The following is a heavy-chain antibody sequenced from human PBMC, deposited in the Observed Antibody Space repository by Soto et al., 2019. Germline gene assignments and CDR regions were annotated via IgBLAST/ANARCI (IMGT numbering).Heavy chain of an antibody. CDR1: GFTLGDYA. D-gene: IGHD6-13*01. CDR3: TRDSVGAAAGIYYYGMDV. J-gene: IGHJ6*02. Sequence: GGSLRLSCTDSGFTLGDYAMSWFRQAPGKGLEWVGFIRSKAYGGTTEYAASVKGRFTISRDDSKSIAYLQMNSLKTEDTAVYYCTRDSVGAAAGIYYYGMDVWGQGTTVTVSS. V-gene: IGHV3-49*03. CDR2: IRSKAYGGTT.